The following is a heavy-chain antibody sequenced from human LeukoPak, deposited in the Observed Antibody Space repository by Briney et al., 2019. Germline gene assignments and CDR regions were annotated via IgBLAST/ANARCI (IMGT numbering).Heavy chain of an antibody. D-gene: IGHD2-15*01. CDR1: GFTLSSYA. CDR3: AKAIVLGDCSGGSCQSDFDY. Sequence: QPGGPLTLSCTASGFTLSSYAMSWLPQAPGKGLEWVRAISGSGDSTYYADPVKRRFNISRDNHKNTVSLQMNTLRAEATTVYYCAKAIVLGDCSGGSCQSDFDYWGQGTLVTVSS. CDR2: ISGSGDST. J-gene: IGHJ4*02. V-gene: IGHV3-23*01.